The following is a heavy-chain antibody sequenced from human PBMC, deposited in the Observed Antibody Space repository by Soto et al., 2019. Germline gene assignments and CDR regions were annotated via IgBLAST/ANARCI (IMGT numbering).Heavy chain of an antibody. CDR1: GFTLQNYA. Sequence: PGGALRLSCTAPGFTLQNYAMAWVRQAPGKGLEWVSAISGSGGSTYYADSVKGRFTISRDNSKNTLYLQMNSLRAEDTAVYYCAKDSGSYGYNWFDPWGQGTLVTVSS. CDR2: ISGSGGST. CDR3: AKDSGSYGYNWFDP. D-gene: IGHD1-26*01. V-gene: IGHV3-23*01. J-gene: IGHJ5*02.